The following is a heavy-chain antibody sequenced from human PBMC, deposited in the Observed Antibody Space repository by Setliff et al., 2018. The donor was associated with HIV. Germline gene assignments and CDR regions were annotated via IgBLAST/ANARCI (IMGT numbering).Heavy chain of an antibody. Sequence: GSLRLSCAASGFTFSDYYISWIRQPPGKGLEWIGTIYYSGSTYYNPSLKSRVTISVDTSKNQFSLKLSSVTAADTAVYYCARGAPGGYCGGDCYFQGDYQYYYYMDVWGNGTTVTVSS. V-gene: IGHV4-38-2*01. CDR2: IYYSGST. D-gene: IGHD2-21*02. CDR1: GFTFSDYY. J-gene: IGHJ6*03. CDR3: ARGAPGGYCGGDCYFQGDYQYYYYMDV.